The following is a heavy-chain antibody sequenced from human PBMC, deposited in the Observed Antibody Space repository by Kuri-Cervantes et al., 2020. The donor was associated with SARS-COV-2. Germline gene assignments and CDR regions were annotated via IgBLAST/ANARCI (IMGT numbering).Heavy chain of an antibody. D-gene: IGHD3-22*01. J-gene: IGHJ4*02. Sequence: SVKVSCKASGYTFTSYDINWVRQATGQGLEWMGGIIPIFGTANYAQKFQGRVTITADKSTSTAYMELSSLRSEGTAVYYCATSSGYYYYWGQGTLVTVSS. CDR1: GYTFTSYD. CDR3: ATSSGYYYY. V-gene: IGHV1-69*06. CDR2: IIPIFGTA.